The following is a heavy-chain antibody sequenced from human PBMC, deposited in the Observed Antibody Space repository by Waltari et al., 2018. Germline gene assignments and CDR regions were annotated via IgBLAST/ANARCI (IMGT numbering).Heavy chain of an antibody. Sequence: QVQLQESGPGLVKPSQTLSLTCTVSGGSLSSGGYYWSWIRQHPGKGLEWIGYIYYSGSTYYNPSLKSRVTISVDTSKNQFSLKLSSVTAADTAVYYCARGRDFWSGYYQNNYYYYYMDVWGKGTTVTVSS. CDR1: GGSLSSGGYY. V-gene: IGHV4-31*03. J-gene: IGHJ6*03. D-gene: IGHD3-3*01. CDR3: ARGRDFWSGYYQNNYYYYYMDV. CDR2: IYYSGST.